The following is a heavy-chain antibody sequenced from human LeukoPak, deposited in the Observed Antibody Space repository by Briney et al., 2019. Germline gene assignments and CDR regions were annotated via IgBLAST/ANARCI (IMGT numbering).Heavy chain of an antibody. CDR3: ARSGWGNRHAFDI. V-gene: IGHV1-18*01. CDR1: VYTFTSYG. J-gene: IGHJ3*02. Sequence: ASVKVSCKASVYTFTSYGISWVRQAPRHGLEWMGWISGYNGNTKYAHNLQGRVTMTTHTSTSTAYAELRRLRSLATAVFYCARSGWGNRHAFDIWGQGTMVTASS. D-gene: IGHD6-19*01. CDR2: ISGYNGNT.